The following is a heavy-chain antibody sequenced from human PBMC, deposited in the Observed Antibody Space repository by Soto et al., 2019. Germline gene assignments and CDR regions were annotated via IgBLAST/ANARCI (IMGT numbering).Heavy chain of an antibody. CDR1: GGSTSSYY. D-gene: IGHD3-22*01. J-gene: IGHJ4*02. CDR2: IYYSGST. CDR3: ARGYYYDSSGYYPAFDY. Sequence: PSETLSLTXIVSGGSTSSYYSSCIRQLPGKGLEWIGYIYYSGSTNYNPSLKSRVTISVDTSKNQFSLKLSSVTAADTAVYYCARGYYYDSSGYYPAFDYWGQGTLVTVS. V-gene: IGHV4-59*01.